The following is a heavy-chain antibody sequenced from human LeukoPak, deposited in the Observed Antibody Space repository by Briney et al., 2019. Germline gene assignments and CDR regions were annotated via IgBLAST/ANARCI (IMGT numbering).Heavy chain of an antibody. D-gene: IGHD3-10*01. CDR2: SYYSGST. J-gene: IGHJ4*02. CDR1: GGSVSSGSDY. CDR3: ARSPVLSPYYYGSGSYYGALDY. V-gene: IGHV4-61*01. Sequence: SETLSLTCTVSGGSVSSGSDYCSWVRQPPGKGLEWIGYSYYSGSTNYNPSLKSRVTISVDTSKKQHSLKLSSVTAAETAVYYCARSPVLSPYYYGSGSYYGALDYWGQGTLVTVSS.